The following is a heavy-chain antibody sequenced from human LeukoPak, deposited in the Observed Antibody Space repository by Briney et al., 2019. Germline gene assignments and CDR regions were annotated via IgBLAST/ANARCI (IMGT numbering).Heavy chain of an antibody. D-gene: IGHD2-2*01. CDR3: AKEYCSSTSCYVSLPPREAFDI. V-gene: IGHV3-48*01. J-gene: IGHJ3*02. CDR1: GFTFSSYS. Sequence: GGSLRLSCAASGFTFSSYSMNWVRQAPGKGLEWVSYISSSSSTIYYADSVKGRFTISRDNPKNSLYLQMNSLTAEDTAVYYCAKEYCSSTSCYVSLPPREAFDIWGQGTMVTVSS. CDR2: ISSSSSTI.